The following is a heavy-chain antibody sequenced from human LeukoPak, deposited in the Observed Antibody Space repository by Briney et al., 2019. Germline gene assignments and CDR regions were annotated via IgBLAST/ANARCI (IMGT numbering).Heavy chain of an antibody. V-gene: IGHV1-69*04. CDR3: ARGYCSGGSCYPFDY. D-gene: IGHD2-15*01. CDR1: VGTFSSYA. J-gene: IGHJ4*02. CDR2: IIPIFGIA. Sequence: ASVKVSCKASVGTFSSYAISWVRQAPGQGLEWMGRIIPIFGIANYAQKSQGRVTITADKSTSTAYMELSSLRSEDTAVYYCARGYCSGGSCYPFDYWGQGTLVTVSS.